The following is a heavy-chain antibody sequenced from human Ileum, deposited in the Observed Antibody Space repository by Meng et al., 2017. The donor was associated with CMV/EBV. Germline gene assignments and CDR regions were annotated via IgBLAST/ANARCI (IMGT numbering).Heavy chain of an antibody. J-gene: IGHJ4*02. Sequence: VGPRGSGPGLVKHSETLSLICTVSSASISPYYWNWIRQPAGKGLEWIGRIYTGGPTDYNPSLKSRVTMSVDTSKNQFFLNLSSVTAADTAVYYCARGQTVRGFEYWGLGILVTVSS. CDR3: ARGQTVRGFEY. CDR1: SASISPYY. CDR2: IYTGGPT. V-gene: IGHV4-4*07. D-gene: IGHD3-10*01.